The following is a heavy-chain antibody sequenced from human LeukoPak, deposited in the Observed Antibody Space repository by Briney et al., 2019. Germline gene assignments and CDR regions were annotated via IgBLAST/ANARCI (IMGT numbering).Heavy chain of an antibody. CDR1: GFTFNNYE. CDR2: ISSSGMSI. D-gene: IGHD3-10*02. Sequence: GGTLSLSCVTSGFTFNNYERNWVRQAPGKGLEWVSYISSSGMSIYYADSVKGRFTISRDNAKNALYLQMNSLRAEDTAVYYCAELGITMIGGVWGKGTTVTISS. V-gene: IGHV3-48*03. J-gene: IGHJ6*04. CDR3: AELGITMIGGV.